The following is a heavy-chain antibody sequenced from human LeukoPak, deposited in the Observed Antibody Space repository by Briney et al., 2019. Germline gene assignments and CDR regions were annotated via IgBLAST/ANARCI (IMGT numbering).Heavy chain of an antibody. J-gene: IGHJ4*02. Sequence: ASVKVSCKASGYTFTSYDINWVRQATGQGLEWMGWMNPNGGNTGYAQKFQGRVTMTRNTSISTAYMELSSLRSEDTAVYYCARAPSAFYCSGGSCYSKDYWGQGTLVTVSS. D-gene: IGHD2-15*01. V-gene: IGHV1-8*01. CDR3: ARAPSAFYCSGGSCYSKDY. CDR2: MNPNGGNT. CDR1: GYTFTSYD.